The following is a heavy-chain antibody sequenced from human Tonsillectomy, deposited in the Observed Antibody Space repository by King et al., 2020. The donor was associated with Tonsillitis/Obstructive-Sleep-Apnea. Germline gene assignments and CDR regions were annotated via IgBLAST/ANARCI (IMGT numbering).Heavy chain of an antibody. D-gene: IGHD4-11*01. Sequence: VQLVESGGGLVKPGGSLRLSCSASGFTFSNACMSGVRQAPGMGLEWVGRIKSKTDGGTTDSAAPVKGRFTISREDSKNTRYLQMNSLKTEATAVYYGTTAAVTAYYYYYYMDVWGKGTTVTVSS. CDR1: GFTFSNAC. CDR2: IKSKTDGGTT. V-gene: IGHV3-15*01. J-gene: IGHJ6*03. CDR3: TTAAVTAYYYYYYMDV.